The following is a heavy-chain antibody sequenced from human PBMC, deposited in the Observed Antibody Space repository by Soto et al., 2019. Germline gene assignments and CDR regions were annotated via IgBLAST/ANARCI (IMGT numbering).Heavy chain of an antibody. Sequence: SETLSLTCTVSGDAVSSVSYYWGWVRQPPGKGPEWIGNIYYTGHTFYNPSLKSRVTISVDKSKNQFYLNLTSVTAADTAVYFCGRQHDFWSPYYYTMDVLGQGTTVTVAS. J-gene: IGHJ6*02. CDR2: IYYTGHT. D-gene: IGHD3-3*01. CDR1: GDAVSSVSYY. CDR3: GRQHDFWSPYYYTMDV. V-gene: IGHV4-39*01.